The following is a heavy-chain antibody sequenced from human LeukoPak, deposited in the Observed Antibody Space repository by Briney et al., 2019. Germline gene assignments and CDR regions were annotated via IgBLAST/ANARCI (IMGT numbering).Heavy chain of an antibody. CDR1: GGSISSYY. D-gene: IGHD3-3*02. CDR3: ARGGFSLDFDY. V-gene: IGHV4-59*01. CDR2: IYYSGNT. J-gene: IGHJ4*02. Sequence: SETLSLTCTVSGGSISSYYWSWIRQPPGKGLEWIGYIYYSGNTNYNPSLKSRVTISVDTSKNQFSLKLSSVTAADTAVYYCARGGFSLDFDYWGQGTLVTVSS.